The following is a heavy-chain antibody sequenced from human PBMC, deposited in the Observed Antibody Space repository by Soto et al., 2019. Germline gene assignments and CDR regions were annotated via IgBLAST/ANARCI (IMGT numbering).Heavy chain of an antibody. D-gene: IGHD2-15*01. V-gene: IGHV6-1*01. CDR2: IYYRSKWFH. J-gene: IGHJ6*02. CDR3: ARVHCSAGTCLDGLDF. Sequence: QTLSLTCVISGDTFCSNGACWNWIRQSPSRGLQWLGRIYYRSKWFHDYAASVESRMAINPDTSRNQFSLQLNYVTPEDTAVYYCARVHCSAGTCLDGLDFWGQGTTVTVSS. CDR1: GDTFCSNGAC.